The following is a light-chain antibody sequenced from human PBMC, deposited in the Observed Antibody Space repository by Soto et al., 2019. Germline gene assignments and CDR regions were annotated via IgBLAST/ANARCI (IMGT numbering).Light chain of an antibody. J-gene: IGLJ3*02. CDR2: KDT. CDR3: YSAADNIGV. Sequence: SYELTQPSSVSVSPGQTARITCSGDVLAKKYARWFQQKSGQAPVLLIYKDTERPSGIPERFSGSSSGTTVTLTISGAQVEDEAGYYCYSAADNIGVFGGATKLTVL. CDR1: VLAKKY. V-gene: IGLV3-27*01.